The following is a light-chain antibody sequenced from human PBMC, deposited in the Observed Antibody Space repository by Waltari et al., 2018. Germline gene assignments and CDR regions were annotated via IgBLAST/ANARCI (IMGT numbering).Light chain of an antibody. Sequence: IMLTQSPATLSSSPGERPTLSCRTSQSVSSYLAWFQQKPGQAPRLLIYDTSNRATGIPARFSGSGSGTDFTLTISSLEPEDSAVYYCQQRSHWRTFGQGTKVEIK. CDR1: QSVSSY. J-gene: IGKJ1*01. CDR3: QQRSHWRT. V-gene: IGKV3-11*01. CDR2: DTS.